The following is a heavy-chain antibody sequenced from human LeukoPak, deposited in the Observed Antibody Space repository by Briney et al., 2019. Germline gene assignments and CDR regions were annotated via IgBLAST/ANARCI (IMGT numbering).Heavy chain of an antibody. CDR2: IYPGDSDT. D-gene: IGHD6-19*01. CDR3: ARQKAVAASNAFDI. V-gene: IGHV5-51*01. J-gene: IGHJ3*02. CDR1: GYSFTSYW. Sequence: GESLKISCXGSGYSFTSYWIGWVRQMPGKGLQWMGIIYPGDSDTRYSPSFQGQVTISADKSISTAYLQWSSLKASGTAMYYCARQKAVAASNAFDIWGQGTMVTVSS.